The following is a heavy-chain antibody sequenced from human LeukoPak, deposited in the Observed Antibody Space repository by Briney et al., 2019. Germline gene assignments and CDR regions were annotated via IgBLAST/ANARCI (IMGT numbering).Heavy chain of an antibody. V-gene: IGHV3-11*06. CDR1: GFTFSDYY. CDR2: ISSSSSGYT. J-gene: IGHJ5*01. Sequence: PGGSLRLSCAASGFTFSDYYMSWIRQAPGKGLEWVSYISSSSSGYTKYVDSVKGRFTISRDNAKNSLYLQMNSLRAEDMAVYYCVAGNGRDSWGQGTLVTVSS. D-gene: IGHD1-14*01. CDR3: VAGNGRDS.